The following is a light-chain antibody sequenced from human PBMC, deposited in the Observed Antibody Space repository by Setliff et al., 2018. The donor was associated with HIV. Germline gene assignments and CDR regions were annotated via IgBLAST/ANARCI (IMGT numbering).Light chain of an antibody. Sequence: QSALTQPPSASGSPGQSVTISCTGTSSDVGAYNYVSWYQQLPGEAPKFIIYDVSNRPSGVSIRFSGSKSGNTASLTISGLQTEDEADYYCSSYTPTSLWVFGTGTKVTVL. J-gene: IGLJ1*01. CDR3: SSYTPTSLWV. CDR1: SSDVGAYNY. V-gene: IGLV2-14*03. CDR2: DVS.